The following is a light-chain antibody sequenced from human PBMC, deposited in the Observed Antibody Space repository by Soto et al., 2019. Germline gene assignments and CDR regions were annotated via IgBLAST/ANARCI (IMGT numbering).Light chain of an antibody. CDR2: EAS. Sequence: DIPMTQSPSTLSASIGERVTFTCRASQAIGDSLAWYQQKARKAPKLLIYEASTLKAGVPSRFSGSGSGTDFTLTINSLQPDDFATYYCQQYNSYSSFGPWTTVEVK. V-gene: IGKV1-5*01. J-gene: IGKJ3*01. CDR3: QQYNSYSS. CDR1: QAIGDS.